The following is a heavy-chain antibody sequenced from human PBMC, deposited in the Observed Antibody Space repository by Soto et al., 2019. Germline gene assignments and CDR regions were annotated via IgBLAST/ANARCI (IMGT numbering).Heavy chain of an antibody. CDR1: GYTFTSYG. J-gene: IGHJ4*02. V-gene: IGHV1-18*01. D-gene: IGHD2-15*01. CDR3: ARVTDDVVVVAATLHYYFDY. Sequence: GASVKVSCKASGYTFTSYGISWVRQAPGQGLEWMGWISAYNGNTNYAQKLQGRVTMTTDTSTSTAYMELRSLRSDDTAVYYCARVTDDVVVVAATLHYYFDYWGQGTLVTVSS. CDR2: ISAYNGNT.